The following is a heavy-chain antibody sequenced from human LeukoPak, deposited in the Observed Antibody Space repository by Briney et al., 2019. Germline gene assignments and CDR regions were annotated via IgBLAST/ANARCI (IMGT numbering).Heavy chain of an antibody. D-gene: IGHD3-10*01. V-gene: IGHV4-30-4*01. CDR2: IYYSGST. CDR3: AGLLWSLKAASFDY. J-gene: IGHJ4*02. Sequence: SQTLSLTCTVSGGSISSGDYYWSWIRQPPGKGLEWIGYIYYSGSTYYNPSLKSRVTISVDTSKNQFSLKLSSVTAADTAVYYCAGLLWSLKAASFDYWGQGTLVTVSS. CDR1: GGSISSGDYY.